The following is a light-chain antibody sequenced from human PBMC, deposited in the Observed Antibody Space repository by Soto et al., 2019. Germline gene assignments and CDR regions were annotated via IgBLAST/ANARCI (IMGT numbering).Light chain of an antibody. CDR1: SSDVGAYNY. V-gene: IGLV2-14*01. CDR2: EVS. CDR3: SSYTTSATYV. J-gene: IGLJ1*01. Sequence: QSALTQPASVSGSPGQSITIFCTGTSSDVGAYNYVSWYRQYPGKAPKLMTYEVSNGPSGDSNRFSGSKSGNTASLTISGLQAEDEADYYCSSYTTSATYVFGSGTKVTVL.